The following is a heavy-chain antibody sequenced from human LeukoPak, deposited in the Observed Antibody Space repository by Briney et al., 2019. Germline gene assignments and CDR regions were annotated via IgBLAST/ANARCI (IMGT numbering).Heavy chain of an antibody. J-gene: IGHJ4*02. Sequence: GGSLRLSCAASGFTVSSNYMSWVRQAPGKGLEWVSVIYSGGTTYCADSVKGRFTISRDNSKNTLYLQMNSLRAEDTAVYYCARDPPGGDYGDYLCQGTLVTVSS. CDR2: IYSGGTT. CDR3: ARDPPGGDYGDY. D-gene: IGHD3-10*01. CDR1: GFTVSSNY. V-gene: IGHV3-66*01.